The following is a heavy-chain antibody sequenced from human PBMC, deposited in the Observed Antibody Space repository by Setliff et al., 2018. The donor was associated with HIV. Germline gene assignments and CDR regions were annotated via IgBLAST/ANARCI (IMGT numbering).Heavy chain of an antibody. D-gene: IGHD4-17*01. CDR2: AFHSGAT. J-gene: IGHJ4*02. V-gene: IGHV4-39*07. Sequence: PSETLSLTCSVSGGSINSRSDYWVWIRQSPQKGLEWIGSAFHSGATNYNPSLKSRVTISQDTSKRQFSLRMTSVTAADTAVYYCAIFFVTSVTTQDHWGQGTLVTVSS. CDR1: GGSINSRSDY. CDR3: AIFFVTSVTTQDH.